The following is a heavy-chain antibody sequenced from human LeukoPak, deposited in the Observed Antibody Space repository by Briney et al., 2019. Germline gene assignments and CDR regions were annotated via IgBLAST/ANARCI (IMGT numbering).Heavy chain of an antibody. CDR1: GGSISSYY. V-gene: IGHV4-4*07. CDR2: IYTSGST. J-gene: IGHJ6*02. D-gene: IGHD5-12*01. Sequence: SETLSLTCTVSGGSISSYYWSWIRQPAGKGLEWIGRIYTSGSTNYNPSLKRRVTMSVDTSKNQFSLKLSSVTAAGTAVYYCARDYSGYDSYYYYYGMDVWGQGTTVTVSS. CDR3: ARDYSGYDSYYYYYGMDV.